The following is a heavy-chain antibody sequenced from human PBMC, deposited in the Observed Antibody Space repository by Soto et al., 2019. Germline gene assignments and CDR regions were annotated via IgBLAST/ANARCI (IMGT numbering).Heavy chain of an antibody. CDR2: INHSGRT. V-gene: IGHV4-34*01. CDR1: GGSFSSYY. D-gene: IGHD3-22*01. Sequence: QVQLQQWGAGLLKPSETLSLTCAVYGGSFSSYYWTWIRQPPGKGLEWMGEINHSGRTSYNPSLRVPVTISLDTSKNQFSPKLSSVTAADTPMYYCARSQNWPYYYYTSGYEPWGQGTLVTVSS. J-gene: IGHJ5*02. CDR3: ARSQNWPYYYYTSGYEP.